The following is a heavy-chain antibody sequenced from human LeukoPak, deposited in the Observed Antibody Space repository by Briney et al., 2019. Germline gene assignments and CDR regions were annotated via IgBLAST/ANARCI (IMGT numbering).Heavy chain of an antibody. D-gene: IGHD1-26*01. CDR1: GFAFSGSA. CDR3: TRHHQGAVGATDY. V-gene: IGHV3-73*01. Sequence: TGGSLRLSCVASGFAFSGSAMHWVRQAAGKGLEWVGRIRSKANSYATAYAASVKGRFTISRDDSKNTAYLQMNSLKTEDTAVYYCTRHHQGAVGATDYWGQGTLVTVSS. J-gene: IGHJ4*02. CDR2: IRSKANSYAT.